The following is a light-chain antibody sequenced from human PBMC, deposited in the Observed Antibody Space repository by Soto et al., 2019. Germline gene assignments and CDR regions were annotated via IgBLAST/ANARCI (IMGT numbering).Light chain of an antibody. CDR2: EVN. CDR1: SSDVGGYNY. CDR3: SSYAGRSNA. Sequence: QSALTQPPSASGSPGQSVAISCTGTSSDVGGYNYVSWYQQHPGKAPKLMIYEVNKRPSGVPDRFSGSKSGNTASLTVSGIQAEDEADYYCSSYAGRSNAFGNAIKVT. J-gene: IGLJ1*01. V-gene: IGLV2-8*01.